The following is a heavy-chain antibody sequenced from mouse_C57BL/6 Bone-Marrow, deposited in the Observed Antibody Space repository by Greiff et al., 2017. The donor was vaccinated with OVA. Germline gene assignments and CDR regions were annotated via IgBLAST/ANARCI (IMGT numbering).Heavy chain of an antibody. D-gene: IGHD2-2*01. CDR2: IYPGDGDT. Sequence: VQLQQSGPELVKPGASVKISCKASGYAFSSSWMNWVKQRPGKGLEWIGRIYPGDGDTNYNGKFKGKATLTVDKSSSTAYMQLSSLTSEDSAVYYCARSRGYVRTWFAYWGQGTLVTVSA. CDR1: GYAFSSSW. J-gene: IGHJ3*01. V-gene: IGHV1-82*01. CDR3: ARSRGYVRTWFAY.